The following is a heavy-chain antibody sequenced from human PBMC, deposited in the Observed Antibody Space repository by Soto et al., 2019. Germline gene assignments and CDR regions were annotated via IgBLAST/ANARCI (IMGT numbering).Heavy chain of an antibody. Sequence: QVQLVESGGGVVQPGRSLRLSCAASGFTFSSYVMHWVRKAAGKGLEWVAVISYDGSNKYYADSVKGRFTISRDNSKNKLYLKMNSLRAEDTAVHYCAKEAYDYVCGSYLGFDTWGQVHLITVSS. J-gene: IGHJ5*02. CDR2: ISYDGSNK. V-gene: IGHV3-30*18. CDR1: GFTFSSYV. CDR3: AKEAYDYVCGSYLGFDT. D-gene: IGHD3-16*02.